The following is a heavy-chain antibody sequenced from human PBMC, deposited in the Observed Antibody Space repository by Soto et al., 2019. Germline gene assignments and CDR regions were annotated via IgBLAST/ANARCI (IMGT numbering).Heavy chain of an antibody. CDR3: ARARVVAAKVLGY. CDR1: GYTFTSYD. Sequence: QVPLVQSGAEVKKPGASVKVSCKASGYTFTSYDINWVRQATGQGLEWMGWMNPNSGNTGYAQKFQGRITMTRNTSISTAYMELSSLRSEDTAVYYCARARVVAAKVLGYWGQGTLVTVSS. D-gene: IGHD2-15*01. CDR2: MNPNSGNT. V-gene: IGHV1-8*01. J-gene: IGHJ4*02.